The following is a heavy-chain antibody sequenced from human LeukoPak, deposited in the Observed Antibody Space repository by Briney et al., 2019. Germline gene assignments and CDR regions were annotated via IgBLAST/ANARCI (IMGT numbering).Heavy chain of an antibody. J-gene: IGHJ1*01. Sequence: SVKVSCKASGGTFSSYAISWVRQAPGQGLEWMGGIIPISGTPNYAQKFQGRVTITTDEYTSTVYMELSSLRSEDTAVYYCARVPLSDISQGYFQHRGQGTLVTVSS. CDR1: GGTFSSYA. V-gene: IGHV1-69*05. CDR2: IIPISGTP. CDR3: ARVPLSDISQGYFQH. D-gene: IGHD2-15*01.